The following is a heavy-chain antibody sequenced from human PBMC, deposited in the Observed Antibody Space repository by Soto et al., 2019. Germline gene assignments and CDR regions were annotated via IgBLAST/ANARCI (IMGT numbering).Heavy chain of an antibody. J-gene: IGHJ6*02. Sequence: QVQLQQWGAGLLKPSETLSLTCAVYGGSFSGYYWSWIRQPPGKGLEWIGEINHSGSTNYNPSLMSRVTISVDTSKNQFSLKLSSVTAADTAVYYCASTVTTLYYYYGMDVWGQGTTVTVSS. CDR3: ASTVTTLYYYYGMDV. D-gene: IGHD4-4*01. CDR1: GGSFSGYY. CDR2: INHSGST. V-gene: IGHV4-34*01.